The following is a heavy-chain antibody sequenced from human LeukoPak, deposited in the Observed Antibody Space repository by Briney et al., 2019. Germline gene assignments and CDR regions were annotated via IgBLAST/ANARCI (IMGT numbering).Heavy chain of an antibody. J-gene: IGHJ4*02. CDR1: GFTVSSNY. CDR2: IYSGGST. D-gene: IGHD3-16*02. V-gene: IGHV3-66*01. CDR3: ARETDDYVWGSYRYLDY. Sequence: GGSLRLSCAASGFTVSSNYMSWVCQAPGKGLEWVSIIYSGGSTYYADSVKGRFTISRDNSKNTLYLQMNSLRAEDTAVYYCARETDDYVWGSYRYLDYWGQGTLVTVSS.